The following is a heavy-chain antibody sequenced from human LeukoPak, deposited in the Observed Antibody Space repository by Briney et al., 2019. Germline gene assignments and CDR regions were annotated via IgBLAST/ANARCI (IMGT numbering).Heavy chain of an antibody. CDR2: IWEDGSNK. Sequence: PGGSLRLSCAASGFTFSRYGMHWVRQAPGKGLEWVAVIWEDGSNKYYADSVKGRFTISRDNSKNTLYLEMNSLRVEDTAVYYCASRSPASDYWGQGTLVTVSS. D-gene: IGHD2-2*01. V-gene: IGHV3-33*01. CDR1: GFTFSRYG. CDR3: ASRSPASDY. J-gene: IGHJ4*02.